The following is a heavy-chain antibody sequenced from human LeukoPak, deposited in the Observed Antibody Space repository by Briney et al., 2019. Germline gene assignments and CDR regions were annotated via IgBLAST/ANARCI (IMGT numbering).Heavy chain of an antibody. V-gene: IGHV1-18*01. CDR1: VYPFTIYG. J-gene: IGHJ4*02. CDR3: ARESRETGSTSDFDY. CDR2: ISADTGNT. Sequence: ASVSVSFTASVYPFTIYGFSWVRQAPGQGLEWMGWISADTGNTNFAQMFQGRLTMTTDTSTSTSHMELRSLTSDDTAVYYCARESRETGSTSDFDYWGQGTLVTVSS. D-gene: IGHD1-7*01.